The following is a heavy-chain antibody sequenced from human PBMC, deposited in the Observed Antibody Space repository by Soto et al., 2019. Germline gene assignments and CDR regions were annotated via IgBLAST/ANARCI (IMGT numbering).Heavy chain of an antibody. CDR3: ARFGILTGYYRN. CDR1: GFTFRDYY. Sequence: QAQLEESGGGLVKPGGSLRLSCVASGFTFRDYYMTWIRQAPGKGLEWVSFISSSGTTIYYADSVKGRFTISRDNANNSLSLQMNSLRADDTAVYYCARFGILTGYYRNWGQGTLVTVSS. J-gene: IGHJ4*02. V-gene: IGHV3-11*01. D-gene: IGHD3-9*01. CDR2: ISSSGTTI.